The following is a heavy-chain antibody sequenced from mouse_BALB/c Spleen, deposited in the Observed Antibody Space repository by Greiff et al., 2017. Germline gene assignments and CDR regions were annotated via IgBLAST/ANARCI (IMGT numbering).Heavy chain of an antibody. V-gene: IGHV5-6-3*01. CDR3: ARAEVYGSSYGWYFDV. CDR2: INSNGGST. Sequence: EVHLVESGGGLVQPGGSLKLSCPASGFTFSSYGMSWVRQTPDKRLELVATINSNGGSTYYPDSVKGRFTISRDNAKNTLYLQMSSLKSEDTAMYYCARAEVYGSSYGWYFDVWGAGTTVTVSS. D-gene: IGHD1-1*01. J-gene: IGHJ1*01. CDR1: GFTFSSYG.